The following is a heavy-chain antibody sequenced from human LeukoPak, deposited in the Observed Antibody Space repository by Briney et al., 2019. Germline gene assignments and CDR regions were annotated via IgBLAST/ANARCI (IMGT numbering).Heavy chain of an antibody. CDR2: IWYDGSNK. V-gene: IGHV3-33*06. J-gene: IGHJ4*02. CDR1: GFTFSSHG. D-gene: IGHD1-26*01. CDR3: AKAATGVGATSFDY. Sequence: GGSLRLSCAASGFTFSSHGMHWVRQAPGKGLEWVAVIWYDGSNKYYADSVKGRFTISRDNSKNTLYLQMNSLRAEDTAVYYCAKAATGVGATSFDYWGQGTLVTVSS.